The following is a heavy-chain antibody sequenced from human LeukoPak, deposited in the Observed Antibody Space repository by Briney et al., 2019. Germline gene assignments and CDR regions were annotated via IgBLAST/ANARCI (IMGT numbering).Heavy chain of an antibody. J-gene: IGHJ4*02. D-gene: IGHD3-10*01. Sequence: HGEPLKISCKGSGYSFTSYWIGWVRQMPGKGLEWMGIIYPSDSNTRYSPSFQGQVTISADKSISTAYLQWSSLKASDTAMYYCARWRGSNYQYYFFDYWGQGTLVTVSS. CDR1: GYSFTSYW. CDR3: ARWRGSNYQYYFFDY. V-gene: IGHV5-51*01. CDR2: IYPSDSNT.